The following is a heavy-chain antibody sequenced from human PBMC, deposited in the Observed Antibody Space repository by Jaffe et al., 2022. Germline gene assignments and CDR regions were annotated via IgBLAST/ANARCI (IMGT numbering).Heavy chain of an antibody. V-gene: IGHV1-69*05. CDR2: IIPIFGTA. J-gene: IGHJ6*03. CDR3: ARSKPYCELRYFDWSHPCYYMDV. CDR1: GGTFSSYA. Sequence: QVQLVQSGAEVKKPGSSVKVSCKASGGTFSSYAISWVRQAPGQGLEWMGGIIPIFGTANYAQKFQGRVTITTDESTSTAYMELSSLRSEDTAVYYCARSKPYCELRYFDWSHPCYYMDVWGKGTTVTVSS. D-gene: IGHD3-9*01.